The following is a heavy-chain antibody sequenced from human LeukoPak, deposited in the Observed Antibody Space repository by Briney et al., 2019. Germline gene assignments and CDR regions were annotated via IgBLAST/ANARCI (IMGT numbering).Heavy chain of an antibody. J-gene: IGHJ6*03. CDR2: ISSSSSYI. Sequence: PGGSLRLSCAASGFTFSSYSMNWVRQAPGKGLEWVSSISSSSSYIYYADSVKGRFTISRDNAKNSLYLQMNSLRAEDTAVYYCARVGGYSYGYRYYYYYMDAWGKGTTVTVSS. CDR1: GFTFSSYS. V-gene: IGHV3-21*01. CDR3: ARVGGYSYGYRYYYYYMDA. D-gene: IGHD5-18*01.